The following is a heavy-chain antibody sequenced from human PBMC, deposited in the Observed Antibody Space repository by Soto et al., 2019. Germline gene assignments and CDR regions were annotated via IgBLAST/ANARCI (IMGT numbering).Heavy chain of an antibody. CDR2: ISSTSTYT. CDR3: ARGLALAGNY. CDR1: GFTFRSYA. J-gene: IGHJ4*02. D-gene: IGHD6-19*01. Sequence: TGGSLRLSCAASGFTFRSYAMNWVRQTQEKGLEWVSSISSTSTYTHYADSVKGRFTISRDNANNSLFLQMNSLRAEDTAIYYCARGLALAGNYWGQGALVTVSS. V-gene: IGHV3-21*01.